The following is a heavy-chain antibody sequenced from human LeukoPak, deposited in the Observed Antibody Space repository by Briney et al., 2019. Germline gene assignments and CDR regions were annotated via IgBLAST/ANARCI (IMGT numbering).Heavy chain of an antibody. CDR3: ARGGLGYCSSTSCHEEYFDY. D-gene: IGHD2-2*01. Sequence: GGSLRLSCAASGFAFSNYWMSWVRQAPGKGLEWVANIKQDGSEKYYVDSVKGRFTISRDNAKNSLYLQMNSLRAEDTAVYYCARGGLGYCSSTSCHEEYFDYWGQGTLVTVSS. CDR1: GFAFSNYW. V-gene: IGHV3-7*01. J-gene: IGHJ4*02. CDR2: IKQDGSEK.